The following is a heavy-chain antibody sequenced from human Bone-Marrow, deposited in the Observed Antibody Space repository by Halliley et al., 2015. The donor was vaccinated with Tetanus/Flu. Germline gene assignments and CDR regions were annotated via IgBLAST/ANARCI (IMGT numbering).Heavy chain of an antibody. J-gene: IGHJ6*02. V-gene: IGHV3-9*01. D-gene: IGHD6-6*01. Sequence: SLRLSCAGSGFTFDNYAMHWVRQAPGKGLEWVAGISWSGGGIDYADSVKGRFTISRDNAMNTLYLQMNSLRVEDTAVYYCVSRGMDGSSSGPHYGLDVWGQGTTVTVSS. CDR3: VSRGMDGSSSGPHYGLDV. CDR2: ISWSGGGI. CDR1: GFTFDNYA.